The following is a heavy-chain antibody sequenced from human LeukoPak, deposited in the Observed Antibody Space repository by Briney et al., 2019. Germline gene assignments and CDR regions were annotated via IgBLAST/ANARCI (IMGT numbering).Heavy chain of an antibody. CDR1: GFTFSDYY. CDR3: VRPPTARGGGFDY. V-gene: IGHV4-34*08. D-gene: IGHD3-16*01. J-gene: IGHJ4*02. Sequence: GSLRLSCAASGFTFSDYYMSWIRQPPGKGLEWIGEINHSGSTNYNPSLKSRVTISVDTSKNQFSLKLSSVTAADTAVYYCVRPPTARGGGFDYWGQGTLVTVSS. CDR2: INHSGST.